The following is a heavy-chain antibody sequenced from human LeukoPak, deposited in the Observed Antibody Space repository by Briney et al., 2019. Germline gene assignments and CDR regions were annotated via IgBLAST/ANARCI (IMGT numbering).Heavy chain of an antibody. CDR2: ISSSSSTI. Sequence: GGSLRLSCAASGFTFSSYSMNWVRQAPGKGLEWVSYISSSSSTIYYADSVKGRFTISRDNAKNSLYLQMNSLRAEDTAFYYCARVGATGSYYFDYGGQGTLVTVSS. J-gene: IGHJ4*02. V-gene: IGHV3-48*01. CDR1: GFTFSSYS. D-gene: IGHD1-26*01. CDR3: ARVGATGSYYFDY.